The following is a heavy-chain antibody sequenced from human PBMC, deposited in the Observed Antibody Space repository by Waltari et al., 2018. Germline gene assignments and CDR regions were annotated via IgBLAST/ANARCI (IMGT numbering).Heavy chain of an antibody. J-gene: IGHJ1*01. CDR1: GEPISDDVSLWTY. CDR3: ANRGVGNYFKYFRL. D-gene: IGHD1-7*01. Sequence: QVQLQESGPGLVKPTHTLSLTCTVSGEPISDDVSLWTYWTWIRLSAGKGLEWIGHIYSSGAVDYNPSLRSRVTISLDTPKSHFTLKLTSVTAADTAVYYCANRGVGNYFKYFRLWSPGTLVTVSS. CDR2: IYSSGAV. V-gene: IGHV4-61*02.